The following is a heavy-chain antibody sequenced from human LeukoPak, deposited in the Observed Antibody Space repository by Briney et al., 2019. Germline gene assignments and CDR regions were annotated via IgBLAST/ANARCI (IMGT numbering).Heavy chain of an antibody. CDR3: ARDNSVGDYAWWFDP. Sequence: ASVKVSCKASGYTFTNYYMHWVRQAPGQGLEWLGLITPSGGSTWYAQKFQGRVTMTRDMSTSTGYMELSSLRSEDTAVYYCARDNSVGDYAWWFDPWGQGTLVTVSS. J-gene: IGHJ5*02. V-gene: IGHV1-46*01. CDR2: ITPSGGST. CDR1: GYTFTNYY. D-gene: IGHD1-26*01.